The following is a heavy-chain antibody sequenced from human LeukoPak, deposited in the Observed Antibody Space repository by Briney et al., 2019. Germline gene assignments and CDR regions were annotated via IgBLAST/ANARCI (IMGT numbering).Heavy chain of an antibody. J-gene: IGHJ4*02. V-gene: IGHV4-31*03. CDR1: GGSISSGGYY. CDR3: ARVLRSSGYVLFDY. D-gene: IGHD5-12*01. CDR2: IYYSGST. Sequence: SEALSLTCTVSGGSISSGGYYWSWIRQHPGKGLEWIGYIYYSGSTYYNPSLKSRVTLSVDTSKNQFSLKLSSVTAADTAVYYCARVLRSSGYVLFDYWGQETLVTVSS.